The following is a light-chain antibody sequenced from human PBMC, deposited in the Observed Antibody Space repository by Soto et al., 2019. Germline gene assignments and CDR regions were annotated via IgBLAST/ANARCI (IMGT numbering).Light chain of an antibody. V-gene: IGLV1-40*01. CDR3: QSYDSSLSAL. Sequence: QSVLTQPPSVSGAPGQRVTTSCTGSSSNIGAGYDVHWYQQLPGTAPKLLIYGNSNRPSGVPDRFSGSKSGTSASLAITGLQAEDEADYYCQSYDSSLSALFGGGTKLTAL. J-gene: IGLJ3*02. CDR1: SSNIGAGYD. CDR2: GNS.